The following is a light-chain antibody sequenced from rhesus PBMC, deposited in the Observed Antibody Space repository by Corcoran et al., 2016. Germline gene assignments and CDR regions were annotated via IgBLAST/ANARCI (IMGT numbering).Light chain of an antibody. CDR3: HQYNNWNS. Sequence: ETVVTQSPATLSLSPGERATLSCRASQSVGSNLAWYQQKPGQAPKLLIYDASSRATGIPDRFSGSGAGTEFTLTLSSLEPEDVGVYYCHQYNNWNSFGQGTKVEIK. V-gene: IGKV3-42*02. J-gene: IGKJ2*01. CDR1: QSVGSN. CDR2: DAS.